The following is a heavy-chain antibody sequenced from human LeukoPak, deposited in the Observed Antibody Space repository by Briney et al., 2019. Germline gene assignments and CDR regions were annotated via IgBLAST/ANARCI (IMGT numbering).Heavy chain of an antibody. Sequence: SETLSLTCTVSGGSISNYYWSWIRQPPGKGLEWIGYIYYSGGANYNPSLKSRVTLSVDTSKNQFSLKLSSVTAADTAVYYCARGSIAAAEGSHWFDPWGQGTLVTVSS. CDR3: ARGSIAAAEGSHWFDP. J-gene: IGHJ5*02. V-gene: IGHV4-59*01. CDR2: IYYSGGA. CDR1: GGSISNYY. D-gene: IGHD6-13*01.